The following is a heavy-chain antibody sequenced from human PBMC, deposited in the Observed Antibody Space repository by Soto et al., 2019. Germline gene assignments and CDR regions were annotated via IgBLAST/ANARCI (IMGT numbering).Heavy chain of an antibody. J-gene: IGHJ4*02. Sequence: GGSLRLSCAASGFTFGTYPMDWVRHAPGDVLECVSALVCSGAAHYAESVKGRFTISRDYSKNILLLQMNSLRDEDSAIYYCTKGRHPVGIWTFDIWGQGAQVSVSS. CDR2: LVCSGAA. CDR3: TKGRHPVGIWTFDI. CDR1: GFTFGTYP. D-gene: IGHD3-9*01. V-gene: IGHV3-23*01.